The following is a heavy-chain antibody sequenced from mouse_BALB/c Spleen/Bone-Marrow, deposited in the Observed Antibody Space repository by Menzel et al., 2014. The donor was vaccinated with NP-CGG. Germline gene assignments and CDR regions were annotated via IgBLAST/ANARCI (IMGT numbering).Heavy chain of an antibody. CDR1: GYTFTNYW. V-gene: IGHV1-69*02. CDR3: ARGRTTVVSDY. CDR2: IEPSDSYT. J-gene: IGHJ2*02. D-gene: IGHD1-1*01. Sequence: VQRVESGAEVVKPGASVKVSCKASGYTFTNYWMQGVKQRPGQGLEWIGEIEPSDSYTNYNQDFKGKATLTVDKSSSTAYMQLSSLTSEDSAVYYCARGRTTVVSDYWGQGTSLTVSS.